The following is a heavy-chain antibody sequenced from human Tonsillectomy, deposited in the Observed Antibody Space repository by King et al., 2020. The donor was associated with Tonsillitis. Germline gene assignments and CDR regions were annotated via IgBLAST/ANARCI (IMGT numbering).Heavy chain of an antibody. D-gene: IGHD1-26*01. J-gene: IGHJ4*02. Sequence: VQLQESGPGLVKPSENLSLTCTVSGGSISSYYWSWIRQPPGKGLEWIGYIYYSGSTNYNPSLKSRVTISVDTSKNQFSLKLSSVTAADTAVYYCARRRVSYYYFDYWGQGTLVTVSS. V-gene: IGHV4-59*08. CDR2: IYYSGST. CDR3: ARRRVSYYYFDY. CDR1: GGSISSYY.